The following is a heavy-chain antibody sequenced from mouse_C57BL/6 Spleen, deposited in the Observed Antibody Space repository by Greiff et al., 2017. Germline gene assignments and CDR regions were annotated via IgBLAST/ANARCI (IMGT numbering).Heavy chain of an antibody. V-gene: IGHV1-20*01. CDR3: AANWAFDY. CDR2: INPYNGDT. D-gene: IGHD4-1*01. CDR1: GYSFTGYF. J-gene: IGHJ2*01. Sequence: EVKLMESGPELVKPGDSVKISCKASGYSFTGYFMNWVMQSHGKSLEWIGRINPYNGDTFYNQKFKGKATLTVDKSSSTAHMELRSLTSEDSAVYYCAANWAFDYWGQGTTLTVSS.